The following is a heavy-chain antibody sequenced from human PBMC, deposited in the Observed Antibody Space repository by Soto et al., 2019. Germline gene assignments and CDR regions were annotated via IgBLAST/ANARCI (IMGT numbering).Heavy chain of an antibody. CDR2: ISYSGSNK. CDR1: GFTFSSYA. Sequence: QVQLVESRGGVVQPGRSLRLTCATSGFTFSSYAMHWVRQAPGKGLEWVAVISYSGSNKAYVDSVKGRFTISRDNSKNTLYLQMNSLRAEDTAVYYCVRGDREDIAVVVGARPGEYGMDVSGHGTTVTVSS. V-gene: IGHV3-30-3*01. J-gene: IGHJ6*02. D-gene: IGHD2-15*01. CDR3: VRGDREDIAVVVGARPGEYGMDV.